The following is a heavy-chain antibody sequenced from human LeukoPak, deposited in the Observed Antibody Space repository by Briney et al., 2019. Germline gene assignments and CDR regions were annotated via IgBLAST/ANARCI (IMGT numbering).Heavy chain of an antibody. D-gene: IGHD2-15*01. J-gene: IGHJ4*02. CDR2: INHSGST. CDR1: GGSFSGYY. V-gene: IGHV4-34*01. CDR3: ARGRGYCSGGSCYGGLPDY. Sequence: SETLSLTCAVYGGSFSGYYWSWIRQPPRKGLERIGEINHSGSTNYNPSLKSRVTISVDTSKNQFSLKLSSVTAADTAVYYCARGRGYCSGGSCYGGLPDYWGQGTLVTVSS.